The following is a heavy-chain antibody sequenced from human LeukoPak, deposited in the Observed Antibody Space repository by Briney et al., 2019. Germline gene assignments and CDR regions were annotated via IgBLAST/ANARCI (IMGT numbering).Heavy chain of an antibody. CDR2: ISYDGSNK. CDR3: ARDRIVVVPRYGMDV. V-gene: IGHV3-30-3*01. D-gene: IGHD2-2*01. CDR1: GFTFSSYA. Sequence: GGSLRLSCAASGFTFSSYAMHWVRQAPGKGLEWVTVISYDGSNKYYADSVKGRFTISRDNSKNTLYLQMNSLRAEDTAVYYCARDRIVVVPRYGMDVRGQGTTVTVSS. J-gene: IGHJ6*02.